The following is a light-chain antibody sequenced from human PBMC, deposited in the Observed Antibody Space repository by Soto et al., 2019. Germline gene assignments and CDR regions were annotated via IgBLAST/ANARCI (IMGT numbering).Light chain of an antibody. Sequence: QSALTQPPSASGSPGQSVTISCTGTSSDVGGYNYVSWYQQHPGKAPKLMIYEVNKRPSGVPDRFSGSKSGNTASLTVSGLQAEDEGDYYCSSHAGSKRVFGTGTQLTVL. CDR3: SSHAGSKRV. J-gene: IGLJ1*01. CDR2: EVN. CDR1: SSDVGGYNY. V-gene: IGLV2-8*01.